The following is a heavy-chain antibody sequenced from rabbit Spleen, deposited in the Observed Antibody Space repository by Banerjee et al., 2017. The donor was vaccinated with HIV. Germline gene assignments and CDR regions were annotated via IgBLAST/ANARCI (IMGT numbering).Heavy chain of an antibody. CDR3: ARDTGSSFSTYGMDL. CDR1: GFSFNGGYD. Sequence: QSLEESGGGLVKPGASLTLTCKASGFSFNGGYDMCWVRQAPGKGLEWIACIYAGSSGTTYYASWAKGRFTISKTSSTTVTLQMTSLTAADTATYFCARDTGSSFSTYGMDLWGPGTLVTVS. V-gene: IGHV1S40*01. J-gene: IGHJ6*01. CDR2: IYAGSSGTT. D-gene: IGHD8-1*01.